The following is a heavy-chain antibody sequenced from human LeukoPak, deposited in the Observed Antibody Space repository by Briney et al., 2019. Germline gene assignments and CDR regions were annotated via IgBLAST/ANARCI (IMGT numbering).Heavy chain of an antibody. J-gene: IGHJ4*02. CDR2: IYYSGST. CDR1: GGSISSYY. V-gene: IGHV4-59*01. CDR3: ARSTTSSSPIDY. Sequence: PSETLSLTCTVSGGSISSYYWSWIRQPPGKGLEWIGYIYYSGSTNYNPSLKSRATISVDTSKNQFSLKLSSVTAADTAVYYCARSTTSSSPIDYWGQGTLVTVSS. D-gene: IGHD6-6*01.